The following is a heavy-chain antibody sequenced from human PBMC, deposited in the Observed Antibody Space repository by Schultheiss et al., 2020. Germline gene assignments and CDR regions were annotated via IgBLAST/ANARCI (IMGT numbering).Heavy chain of an antibody. J-gene: IGHJ4*02. D-gene: IGHD4-17*01. CDR2: VNSDGRGT. V-gene: IGHV3-74*01. Sequence: WGSLRLSCSASGFTFSSYWMHWVRQAPGKGLVWVSRVNSDGRGTSYADSVRGRFTISRDNAKNTLYLQMSSLRDEDTAVYYCARDLGVTTETTGVGGYWGQGSLVTVSS. CDR1: GFTFSSYW. CDR3: ARDLGVTTETTGVGGY.